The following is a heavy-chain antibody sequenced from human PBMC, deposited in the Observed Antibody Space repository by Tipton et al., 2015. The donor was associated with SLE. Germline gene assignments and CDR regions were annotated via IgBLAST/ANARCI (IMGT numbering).Heavy chain of an antibody. CDR3: AKFEKTTDFYLDS. CDR2: ISGGGGST. Sequence: SLRLSCATSGFTFSSYALSWVRRAPGKGLEWVSGISGGGGSTYYADFVKGRFSISIDKSKKTLFLQMNSLRVDDTATYYCAKFEKTTDFYLDSWGQGTLVSVSS. D-gene: IGHD1/OR15-1a*01. J-gene: IGHJ4*02. V-gene: IGHV3-23*01. CDR1: GFTFSSYA.